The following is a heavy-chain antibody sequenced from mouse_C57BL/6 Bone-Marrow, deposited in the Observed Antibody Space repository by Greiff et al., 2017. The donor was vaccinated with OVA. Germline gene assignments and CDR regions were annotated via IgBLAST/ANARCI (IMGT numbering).Heavy chain of an antibody. CDR1: GYTFTSYW. D-gene: IGHD2-3*01. Sequence: QVQLKQPGAELVKPGASVKVSCKASGYTFTSYWMHWVKQRPGQGLEWIGRIHPSDSDTNYNQKFKGKATLTVDKSSSTAYMQLSSLTSEDSAVYYCAKGWLLRIYAMDYWGQGTSVTVSS. V-gene: IGHV1-74*01. J-gene: IGHJ4*01. CDR3: AKGWLLRIYAMDY. CDR2: IHPSDSDT.